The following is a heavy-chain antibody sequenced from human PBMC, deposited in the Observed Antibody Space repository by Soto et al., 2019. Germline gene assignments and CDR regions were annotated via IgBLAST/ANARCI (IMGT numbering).Heavy chain of an antibody. CDR3: AGGRRGLGGVPPPLRY. D-gene: IGHD1-26*01. J-gene: IGHJ4*02. Sequence: GGSLRLSCAASGFSFSSYGMHWVRQAPGKGLEWVAVIWYDGSNKYYADSVKGRFTISRDNSKNTLYLQMNSLRAEDAAVYCCAGGRRGLGGVPPPLRYWGQGTLVTVSS. CDR1: GFSFSSYG. V-gene: IGHV3-33*01. CDR2: IWYDGSNK.